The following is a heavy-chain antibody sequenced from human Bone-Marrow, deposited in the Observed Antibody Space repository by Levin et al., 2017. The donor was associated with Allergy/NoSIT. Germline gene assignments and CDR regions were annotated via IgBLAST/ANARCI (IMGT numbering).Heavy chain of an antibody. CDR2: INHSGST. V-gene: IGHV4-34*01. J-gene: IGHJ3*02. Sequence: PSETLSLTCAVYGGSFSGYYWSWIRQPPGKGLEWIGEINHSGSTNYNPSLKSRVTISVDTSKNQFSLKLSSVTAADTAVYYCARATLAYVHDAFDIWGQGTMVTVSS. D-gene: IGHD3-16*01. CDR1: GGSFSGYY. CDR3: ARATLAYVHDAFDI.